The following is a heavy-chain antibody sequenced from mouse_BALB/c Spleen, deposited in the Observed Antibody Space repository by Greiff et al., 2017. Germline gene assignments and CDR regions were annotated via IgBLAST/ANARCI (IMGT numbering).Heavy chain of an antibody. CDR2: ISYSGST. CDR1: GYSITSDYA. V-gene: IGHV3-2*02. D-gene: IGHD1-1*01. CDR3: ARDTTVVGDYAMDY. J-gene: IGHJ4*01. Sequence: EVHLVESGPGLVKPSQSLSLTCTVTGYSITSDYAWNWIRQFPGNKLEWMGYISYSGSTSYNPSLKSRISITRDTSKNQFFLQLNSVTTEDTATYYCARDTTVVGDYAMDYWGQGTSVTVSS.